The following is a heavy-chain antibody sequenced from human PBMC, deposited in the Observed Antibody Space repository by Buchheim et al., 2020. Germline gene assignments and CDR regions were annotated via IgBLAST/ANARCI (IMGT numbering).Heavy chain of an antibody. D-gene: IGHD3-3*01. CDR1: GFTFSSYA. CDR2: ISYDGSNK. J-gene: IGHJ6*02. Sequence: QVQLVESGGGVVQPGRSLRLSCAASGFTFSSYAMHWVRQAPGKGLEWVAVISYDGSNKYYADSVKGRFTISRDNSKNTRYLQMNSLRAEDTAVYYCARVGESGGMDVWGQGTT. CDR3: ARVGESGGMDV. V-gene: IGHV3-30-3*01.